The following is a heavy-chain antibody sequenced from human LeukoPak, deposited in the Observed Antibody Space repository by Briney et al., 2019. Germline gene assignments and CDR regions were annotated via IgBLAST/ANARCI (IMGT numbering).Heavy chain of an antibody. CDR3: ARARPGTYGSGSYLGYY. CDR2: ISAYNGNT. J-gene: IGHJ4*02. V-gene: IGHV1-18*01. D-gene: IGHD3-10*01. CDR1: GYTFTSYG. Sequence: ASVKVSCKASGYTFTSYGISWVRQAPGQGLEWMGWISAYNGNTNYAQKLQGRVTMTTDTSTSTAYMELRSLRSDDTAVYYCARARPGTYGSGSYLGYYWGQGTLVTVSS.